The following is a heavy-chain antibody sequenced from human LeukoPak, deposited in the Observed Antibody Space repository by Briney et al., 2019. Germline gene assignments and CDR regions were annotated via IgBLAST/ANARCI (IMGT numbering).Heavy chain of an antibody. CDR1: GFTFSGSA. V-gene: IGHV3-73*01. J-gene: IGHJ4*02. Sequence: GGSLKLSCAASGFTFSGSAMHWVRQASGKGLEWVGRIRNKANNYATGYAASVKGRFSISRDDSKNTAYLQMNSLKTEDTAVYYCTILGSSGPTLGRDYWGQGTLVTVSS. CDR3: TILGSSGPTLGRDY. D-gene: IGHD1-26*01. CDR2: IRNKANNYAT.